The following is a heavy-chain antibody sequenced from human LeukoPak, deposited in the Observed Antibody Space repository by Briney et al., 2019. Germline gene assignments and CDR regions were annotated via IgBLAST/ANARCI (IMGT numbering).Heavy chain of an antibody. V-gene: IGHV4-39*07. CDR2: IYYSGST. CDR1: GGSISGSSYY. Sequence: SETLSLTCSVSGGSISGSSYYWGWIRQPPGKGLEWIGSIYYSGSTYYNPSLKSRVTISVDTSKNQFSLRLNSVTAADTAVYYCTRDGPRSSGYPDTWGQGTLVTVSS. J-gene: IGHJ5*02. CDR3: TRDGPRSSGYPDT. D-gene: IGHD3-22*01.